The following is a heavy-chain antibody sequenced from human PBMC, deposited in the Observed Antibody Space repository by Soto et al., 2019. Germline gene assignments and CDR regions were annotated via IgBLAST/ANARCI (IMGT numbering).Heavy chain of an antibody. CDR1: GFTLSGSA. CDR3: TRCGGSYSFGY. CDR2: VRSKTHSYAK. J-gene: IGHJ4*02. V-gene: IGHV3-73*02. D-gene: IGHD1-26*01. Sequence: EVQLVESGGVLVQPGASLKLSCAASGFTLSGSAVHWVRQASGKGLEWVGRVRSKTHSYAKEYIASVKGRFTMSRDDSNHTAHLQTNGLKTDDTAVYYFTRCGGSYSFGYWGQGTLVTVSS.